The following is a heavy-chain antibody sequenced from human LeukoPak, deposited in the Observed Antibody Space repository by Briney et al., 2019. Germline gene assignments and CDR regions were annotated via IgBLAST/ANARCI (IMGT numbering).Heavy chain of an antibody. J-gene: IGHJ4*02. CDR1: GYTFTSYY. CDR2: FDPEDGET. D-gene: IGHD3-22*01. V-gene: IGHV1-24*01. Sequence: ASVKVSCKASGYTFTSYYMHWVRQAPGQGLEWMGGFDPEDGETIYAQKFQGRVTMTEDTSTDTAYMELSSLRSEDTAVYYCATYYYDSSGYLTPYYWGQGTLVTVSS. CDR3: ATYYYDSSGYLTPYY.